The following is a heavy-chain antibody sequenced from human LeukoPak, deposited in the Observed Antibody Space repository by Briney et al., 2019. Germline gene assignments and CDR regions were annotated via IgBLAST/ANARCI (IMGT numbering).Heavy chain of an antibody. J-gene: IGHJ6*03. CDR1: GYTFTAYG. D-gene: IGHD2-2*01. V-gene: IGHV1-69*13. CDR2: IIPIFGTA. Sequence: GASVKVSCKASGYTFTAYGISWVRQAPGQGLEWMGGIIPIFGTANYAQKFQGRVTITADESTSTAYMELSSLRSEDTAVYYCARIVVPAATTLPPFYYYYMDVWGKGTTVTVSS. CDR3: ARIVVPAATTLPPFYYYYMDV.